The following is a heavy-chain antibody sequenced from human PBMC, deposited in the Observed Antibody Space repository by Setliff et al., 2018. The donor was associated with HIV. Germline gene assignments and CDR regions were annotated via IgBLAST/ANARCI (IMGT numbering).Heavy chain of an antibody. Sequence: PGGSLRLSCAASGFIFSSYSSSEMNWVRQAPGKGLEWVSGISWKSGNIGYADSVKGRFTISRDNAKNSLYLQMNSLRPEDTAFYYCAKDSLSQWRWIGYYFDYWGQGTLVTVSS. CDR1: GFIFSSYSSSE. J-gene: IGHJ4*02. V-gene: IGHV3-9*01. CDR2: ISWKSGNI. CDR3: AKDSLSQWRWIGYYFDY. D-gene: IGHD3-3*01.